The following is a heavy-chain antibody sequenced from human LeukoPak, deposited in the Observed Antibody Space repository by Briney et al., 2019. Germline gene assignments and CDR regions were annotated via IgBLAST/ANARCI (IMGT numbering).Heavy chain of an antibody. D-gene: IGHD5-18*01. J-gene: IGHJ4*02. Sequence: GGSLRLSCAASGFTVSSVYMSWVRQAPGKGLEWVSLIYSGSSTYYADSVKGRFTISRDNSKNTLSFQMNSLRAEDTAIYYCATAEIRVNSYGYLDYWGQGTLVTVSS. CDR3: ATAEIRVNSYGYLDY. CDR2: IYSGSST. V-gene: IGHV3-53*01. CDR1: GFTVSSVY.